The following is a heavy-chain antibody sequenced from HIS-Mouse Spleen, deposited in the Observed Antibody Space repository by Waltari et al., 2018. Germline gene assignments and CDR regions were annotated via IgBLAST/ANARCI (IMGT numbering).Heavy chain of an antibody. J-gene: IGHJ5*02. CDR3: ARDLGNWFDP. CDR2: ISSSSSTI. V-gene: IGHV3-48*01. Sequence: EVQLVESGGGLVQPGGSLRRSCAACGFTFSSYSMNWVRQAPGKGLEWVSYISSSSSTIYYADSVKGRFTISRDNAKNSLYLQMNSLRAEDTAVYYCARDLGNWFDPWGQGTLVTVSS. CDR1: GFTFSSYS.